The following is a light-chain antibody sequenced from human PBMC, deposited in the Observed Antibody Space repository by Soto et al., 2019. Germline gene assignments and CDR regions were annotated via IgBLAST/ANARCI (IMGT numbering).Light chain of an antibody. V-gene: IGKV3-11*01. Sequence: EIVLTQSPATLSLSPGERATLSCRASQSVGYHLAWYQQKPGQAPRLLIYDASNRATGIPARFSGSGSGTDFTLAISSLEPEDFAVYYCHHYDSSPPYTFGQGTKLEIK. CDR3: HHYDSSPPYT. J-gene: IGKJ2*01. CDR2: DAS. CDR1: QSVGYH.